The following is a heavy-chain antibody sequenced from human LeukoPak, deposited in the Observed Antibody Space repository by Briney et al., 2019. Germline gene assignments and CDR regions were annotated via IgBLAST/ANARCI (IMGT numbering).Heavy chain of an antibody. CDR3: ARQGVATAIDY. V-gene: IGHV4-4*07. Sequence: SETLSLTCTVSGGSISNYYWSWIRQPTGKGLEWIGRISASGNTNYNPSLKSRVTMSVDTSMNLFALKLSSVTAADTAVYYCARQGVATAIDYWGQGTLVTVSS. CDR1: GGSISNYY. J-gene: IGHJ4*02. D-gene: IGHD2-21*02. CDR2: ISASGNT.